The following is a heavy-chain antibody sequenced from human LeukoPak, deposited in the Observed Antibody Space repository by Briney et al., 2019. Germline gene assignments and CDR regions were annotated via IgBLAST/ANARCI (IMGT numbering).Heavy chain of an antibody. Sequence: PGGSLRPSCAASGFTLSNYWMHWVRQAPGKGLVWVSRTNEDGSTINYADSVRGRFTISRDIAKNTLFLQMNSLRPEDTAVYHCVKNFVGADEFWGQGTLVTVSS. CDR3: VKNFVGADEF. D-gene: IGHD1-26*01. CDR2: TNEDGSTI. CDR1: GFTLSNYW. J-gene: IGHJ4*02. V-gene: IGHV3-74*01.